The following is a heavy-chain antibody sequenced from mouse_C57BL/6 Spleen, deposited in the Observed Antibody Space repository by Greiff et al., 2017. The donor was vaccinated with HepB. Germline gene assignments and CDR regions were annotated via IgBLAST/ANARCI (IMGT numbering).Heavy chain of an antibody. CDR1: GFTFSDYY. CDR3: ARGSYYSNYDYAMDY. V-gene: IGHV5-16*01. J-gene: IGHJ4*01. CDR2: INYDGSST. Sequence: DVQLVESEGGLVQPGSSMKLSCTASGFTFSDYYMAWVRQVPEKGLEWVANINYDGSSTYYLDSLKSRFIISRDNAKNILYLQMSSLKSEDTATYYCARGSYYSNYDYAMDYWGQGTSVTVSS. D-gene: IGHD2-5*01.